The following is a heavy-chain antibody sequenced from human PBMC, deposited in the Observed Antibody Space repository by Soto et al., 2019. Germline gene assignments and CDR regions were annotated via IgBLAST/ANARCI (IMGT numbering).Heavy chain of an antibody. CDR2: ISGDGGST. Sequence: GGSLRLSCAASGFTFDDYAMHWVRQAPGKGLEWVSLISGDGGSTYYADSVKVRFTISRDNSKNSLYLQMNSLRTEDTALYYCAKASEAYCGGDCYYYDYYCMDVWGQGTPVTVSS. V-gene: IGHV3-43*02. CDR1: GFTFDDYA. J-gene: IGHJ6*02. D-gene: IGHD2-21*02. CDR3: AKASEAYCGGDCYYYDYYCMDV.